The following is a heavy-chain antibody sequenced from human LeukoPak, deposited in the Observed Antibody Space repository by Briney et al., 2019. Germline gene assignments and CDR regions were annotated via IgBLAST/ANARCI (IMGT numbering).Heavy chain of an antibody. J-gene: IGHJ4*02. V-gene: IGHV3-23*01. CDR3: ARAQTMLTAPLDY. D-gene: IGHD3-9*01. Sequence: GGSLRLSCAASGFTFSSYAMSWVRQAPGKGLEWVSAISGSGGSTYYADSVKGRFTISRDNSKNTLYLQMNSLRAEDTAVYYCARAQTMLTAPLDYWGQGTLVTVSS. CDR2: ISGSGGST. CDR1: GFTFSSYA.